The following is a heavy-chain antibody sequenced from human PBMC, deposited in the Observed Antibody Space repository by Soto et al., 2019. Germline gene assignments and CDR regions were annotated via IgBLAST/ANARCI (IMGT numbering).Heavy chain of an antibody. V-gene: IGHV1-69*12. CDR1: GGTFSSYG. Sequence: QVQLVQSGAEVKKPGSSVKVSCKASGGTFSSYGISWVRQAPGQGLEWMGGIIPIFGTANYAQKFQGRVAITAAESTRTAYMALSSLRSEDTAVYYCARAAQPRDYYYGMDVWGQGTTVTVSS. CDR3: ARAAQPRDYYYGMDV. J-gene: IGHJ6*02. CDR2: IIPIFGTA.